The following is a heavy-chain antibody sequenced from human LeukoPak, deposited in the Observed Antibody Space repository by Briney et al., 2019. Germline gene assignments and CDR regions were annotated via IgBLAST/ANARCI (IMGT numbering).Heavy chain of an antibody. CDR2: IYSSGST. J-gene: IGHJ3*02. V-gene: IGHV4-59*12. D-gene: IGHD3-10*01. Sequence: PSETLSLTCTVSGGSISSYYWSWIRQPPGKTLEWIGSIYSSGSTYYNPSLKSRVIIIIDTPKNHFSLTLSSVTAADTAVYYCARSDGYGLVGIWGQGTVVTVSS. CDR1: GGSISSYY. CDR3: ARSDGYGLVGI.